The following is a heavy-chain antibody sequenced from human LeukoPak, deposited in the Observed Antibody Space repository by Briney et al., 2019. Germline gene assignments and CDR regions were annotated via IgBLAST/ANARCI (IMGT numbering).Heavy chain of an antibody. D-gene: IGHD3-10*01. V-gene: IGHV2-5*02. CDR2: IYWDDDK. J-gene: IGHJ4*02. Sequence: SGPTLVNPTQTLSLTCSFSGFSLSTTGVGVGWIRQPPGKALEWLALIYWDDDKRYIPSLKSRLTITKDTSKNQVVLTMTNMDPGDTATYYCAHRQTPLPSGESLDYWGQGTLVTVSS. CDR1: GFSLSTTGVG. CDR3: AHRQTPLPSGESLDY.